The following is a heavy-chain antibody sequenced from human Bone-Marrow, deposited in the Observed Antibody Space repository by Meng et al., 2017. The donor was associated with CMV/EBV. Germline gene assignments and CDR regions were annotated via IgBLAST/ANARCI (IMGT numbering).Heavy chain of an antibody. J-gene: IGHJ4*02. CDR1: VGSFSGYY. D-gene: IGHD6-13*01. CDR2: INHSGST. V-gene: IGHV4-34*01. Sequence: VRPQKWGAVLLKPSVPLSLPCAVNVGSFSGYYWSWIRQPPGKGLEWIGEINHSGSTNYNPSLKSRVTISVDTSKNQFSLKLSSVTAADTAVYYCARGRTAAGATTTTFDYWGQGTLVTVSS. CDR3: ARGRTAAGATTTTFDY.